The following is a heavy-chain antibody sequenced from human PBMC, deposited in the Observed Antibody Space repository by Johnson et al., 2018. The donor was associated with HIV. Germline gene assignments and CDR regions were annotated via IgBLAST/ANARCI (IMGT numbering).Heavy chain of an antibody. CDR2: ISSSGNTI. J-gene: IGHJ3*02. V-gene: IGHV3-11*04. CDR3: ARDKGRGAFDI. Sequence: QMQLVESGGGLVKPGGSLRLSCAASGITFSDYYMSWIRQAPGTGLEWVSYISSSGNTIYYADSVKGRVTISRDNAKKSLYLQMNSLRAEDTAVYYCARDKGRGAFDIWGQGTMVTVSS. CDR1: GITFSDYY. D-gene: IGHD3-10*01.